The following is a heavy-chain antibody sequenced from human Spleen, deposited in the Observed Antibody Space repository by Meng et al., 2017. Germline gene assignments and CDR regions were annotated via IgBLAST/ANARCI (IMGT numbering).Heavy chain of an antibody. J-gene: IGHJ5*02. D-gene: IGHD2-2*01. V-gene: IGHV3-23*01. CDR2: ISGSGGST. CDR1: GFTFSSYA. CDR3: AKGGSSVSREKNWFDP. Sequence: GGSLRLSCAASGFTFSSYAMSWVRQAPGKGLEWVSAISGSGGSTYYADSVKGRFTISRDNSKNTLYLQMNSLRAEDTAVYYCAKGGSSVSREKNWFDPWGQGTLVTVSS.